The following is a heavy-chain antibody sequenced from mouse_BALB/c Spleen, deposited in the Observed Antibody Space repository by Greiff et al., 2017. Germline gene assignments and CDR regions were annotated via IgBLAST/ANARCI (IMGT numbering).Heavy chain of an antibody. Sequence: ESGPGLVKPSQSLSLTCSVTGYSITSGYYWNWIRQFPGNNLEWMGYISYDGSNNYNPSLKNRISITRDTSKNQFFLKLNSVTTEDTATYYCAREVYGNYSDYWGQGTTLTVSS. V-gene: IGHV3-6*02. D-gene: IGHD2-1*01. CDR3: AREVYGNYSDY. CDR2: ISYDGSN. CDR1: GYSITSGYY. J-gene: IGHJ2*01.